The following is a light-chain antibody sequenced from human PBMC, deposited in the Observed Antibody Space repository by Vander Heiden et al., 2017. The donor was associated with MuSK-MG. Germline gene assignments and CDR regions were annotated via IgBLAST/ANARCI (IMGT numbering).Light chain of an antibody. CDR1: RSVGSNY. CDR3: QQYGTSRWT. CDR2: VAS. Sequence: EIVLTQSPGSLSLSPGERVTLSCRASRSVGSNYVAWYQQKPGQAPRLLIYVASSRATGIPDRFSGSGSGTDFILTISRLEPEDSAVFYCQQYGTSRWTFGQGTKV. J-gene: IGKJ1*01. V-gene: IGKV3-20*01.